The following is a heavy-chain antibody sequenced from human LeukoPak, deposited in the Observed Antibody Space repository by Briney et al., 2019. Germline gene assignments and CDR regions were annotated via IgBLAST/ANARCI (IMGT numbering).Heavy chain of an antibody. J-gene: IGHJ4*02. CDR2: INPNGGGT. CDR1: GYTFTSYY. D-gene: IGHD2-2*01. CDR3: ARRGGCISTSCNLDY. Sequence: ASVKVSCKTSGYTFTSYYMHWMRQAPGQGLEWVGMINPNGGGTSSAQKFQGRVTMTRDTSTSTVYMDLSSLRSEDTAIYYCARRGGCISTSCNLDYWGQGTLVTVCS. V-gene: IGHV1-46*03.